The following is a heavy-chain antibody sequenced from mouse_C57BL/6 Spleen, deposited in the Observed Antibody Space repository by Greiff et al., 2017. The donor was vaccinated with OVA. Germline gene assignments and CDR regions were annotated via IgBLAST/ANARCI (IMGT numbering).Heavy chain of an antibody. CDR3: AREGDYYGSSPLDY. V-gene: IGHV2-6*03. CDR2: IWSDGST. Sequence: VKLVESGPGLVAPSQSLSITCTVSGFSLTSYGVHWVRQPPGKGLEWLVVIWSDGSTTYNSALKSRLSISKDNSKSQVFLKMNSLQTDDTAMYYCAREGDYYGSSPLDYWGQGTTLTVSS. D-gene: IGHD1-1*01. J-gene: IGHJ2*01. CDR1: GFSLTSYG.